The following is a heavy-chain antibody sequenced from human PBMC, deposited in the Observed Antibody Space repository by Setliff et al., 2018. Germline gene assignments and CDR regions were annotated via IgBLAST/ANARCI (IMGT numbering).Heavy chain of an antibody. D-gene: IGHD5-12*01. V-gene: IGHV3-9*03. J-gene: IGHJ3*02. CDR1: GFTFDDYA. CDR3: AKGGRRWLQFDAFDI. Sequence: PGGSLRLSCAASGFTFDDYAMHWVRQAPGKGLEWVSGISWNSGSIGYADSVKGRFTISRDNAKNSLYLQMNSLRAEDMALYYCAKGGRRWLQFDAFDIWGQGTMVTVSS. CDR2: ISWNSGSI.